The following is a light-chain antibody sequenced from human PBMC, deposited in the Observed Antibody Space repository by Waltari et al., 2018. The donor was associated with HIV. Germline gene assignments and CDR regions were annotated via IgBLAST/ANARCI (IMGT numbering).Light chain of an antibody. J-gene: IGKJ2*01. CDR2: GAS. CDR3: QQYGSSPYT. CDR1: QAVNNNY. Sequence: EIVLTQSPDTLSLSPGERDTLSCRATQAVNNNYLAWYQQKPGQAPRLLIYGASSRATGIPNRFSGGGSRTYFTLTISRLEPEDFAVYFCQQYGSSPYTFGQGTKLEIK. V-gene: IGKV3-20*01.